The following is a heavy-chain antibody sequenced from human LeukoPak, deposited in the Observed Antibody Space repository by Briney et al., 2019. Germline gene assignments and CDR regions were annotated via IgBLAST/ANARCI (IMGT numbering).Heavy chain of an antibody. CDR3: AREGPYDSSGYYYNDAFDI. CDR2: ISYDGSNK. Sequence: PGGSLRLSCAASGFTFSSYAMHWVRQAPGKGLEWVAVISYDGSNKYYADSVKGRFTISRDNSKNTLYLQMNSLRAEDTAVYYCAREGPYDSSGYYYNDAFDIWGQGTMVTVSS. CDR1: GFTFSSYA. J-gene: IGHJ3*02. D-gene: IGHD3-22*01. V-gene: IGHV3-30-3*01.